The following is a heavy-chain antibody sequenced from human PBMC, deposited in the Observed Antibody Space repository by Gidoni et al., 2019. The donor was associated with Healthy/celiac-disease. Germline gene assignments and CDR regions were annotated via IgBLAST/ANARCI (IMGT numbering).Heavy chain of an antibody. J-gene: IGHJ4*02. CDR2: ISYDGSNK. D-gene: IGHD2-2*01. CDR1: GFTFSSYA. V-gene: IGHV3-30-3*01. Sequence: QVQLVESGGGVVQPGRSLRLSCAASGFTFSSYAMHWARQAPGKGLEWVAVISYDGSNKYYADSVKGRFTISRDNSKNTLYLQMNSLRAEDTAVYYCARDGVDIVVVPAATALYYFDYWGQGTLVTVSS. CDR3: ARDGVDIVVVPAATALYYFDY.